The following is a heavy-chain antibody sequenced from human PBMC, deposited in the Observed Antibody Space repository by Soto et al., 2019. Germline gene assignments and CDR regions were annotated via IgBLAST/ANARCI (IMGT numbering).Heavy chain of an antibody. Sequence: ASVKVSCKVSGYTLTELSMHWVRQAPGKGLEWMGGFDPEDGETIYAQKFQGRVTMTEDTSTDTAYMELSSLRSEDTAVYYCATSAQWFGELSPSLNWFDPWGQGTLVTVSS. CDR3: ATSAQWFGELSPSLNWFDP. CDR2: FDPEDGET. D-gene: IGHD3-10*01. V-gene: IGHV1-24*01. CDR1: GYTLTELS. J-gene: IGHJ5*02.